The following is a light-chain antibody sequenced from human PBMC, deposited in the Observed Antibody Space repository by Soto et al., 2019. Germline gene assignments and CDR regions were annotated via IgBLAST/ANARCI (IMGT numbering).Light chain of an antibody. CDR3: QSYDSSLSASYV. CDR1: SSNIGAGYE. Sequence: QSVLTQPPSVSGAPGQRVTISCTGSSSNIGAGYEVHWYQHLPGKAPKLLIYGNTNRPSGVPDRFSGSKSGTSASLAITGLQAEDEADYSCQSYDSSLSASYVFGGGTQLTVL. J-gene: IGLJ7*01. V-gene: IGLV1-40*01. CDR2: GNT.